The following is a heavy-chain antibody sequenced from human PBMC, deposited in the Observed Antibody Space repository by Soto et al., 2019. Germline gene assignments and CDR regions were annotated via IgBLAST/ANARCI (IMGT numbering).Heavy chain of an antibody. CDR3: TRDFRGLIRSRYYFDY. V-gene: IGHV4-31*03. CDR1: GGSISSGGYY. CDR2: IYYSGST. Sequence: PSETLSLTCTVSGGSISSGGYYWSWIRQHPGKGLEWIGYIYYSGSTYYNPSLKSRVTISVDTSKNQFSLKLSSVTAADTAVYYRTRDFRGLIRSRYYFDYWGHGTLVTVSS. J-gene: IGHJ4*01. D-gene: IGHD3-10*01.